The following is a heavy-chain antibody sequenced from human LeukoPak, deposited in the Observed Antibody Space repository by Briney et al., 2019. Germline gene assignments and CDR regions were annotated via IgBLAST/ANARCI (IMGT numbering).Heavy chain of an antibody. V-gene: IGHV4-39*01. CDR2: LYYSGRT. CDR1: GGSISSSSYY. D-gene: IGHD6-19*01. CDR3: ARHRIGWWVSSDY. Sequence: PSETLSLTCTVSGGSISSSSYYCGWIRQPPGKGREKIGSLYYSGRTYYNPSLNSRVTISVDTSKNQFSLELSSVTAADTAVYYCARHRIGWWVSSDYWGQGTLVTVSS. J-gene: IGHJ4*02.